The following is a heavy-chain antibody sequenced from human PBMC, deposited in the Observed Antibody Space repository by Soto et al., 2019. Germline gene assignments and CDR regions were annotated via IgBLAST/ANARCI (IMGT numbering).Heavy chain of an antibody. Sequence: GGSLRLSCAASGFTFSSYWMSWVRQAPGKGLEWVANIKQDGSEKYYVDSVEGRFTISRDNAKNSLYLQMNSLRAEDTAVYYCARFYYDSSGYLPSPYYYYYGMDVWGQGTTVTVS. J-gene: IGHJ6*02. CDR2: IKQDGSEK. V-gene: IGHV3-7*04. CDR1: GFTFSSYW. CDR3: ARFYYDSSGYLPSPYYYYYGMDV. D-gene: IGHD3-22*01.